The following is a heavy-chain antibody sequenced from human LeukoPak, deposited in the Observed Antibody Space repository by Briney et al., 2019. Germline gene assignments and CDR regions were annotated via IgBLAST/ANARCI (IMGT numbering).Heavy chain of an antibody. V-gene: IGHV4-61*08. CDR3: ARSMNYYDSRGYSFDY. J-gene: IGHJ4*02. Sequence: SETLSLTCTVSGGSISSGGYYWSWIRQHPGKGLEWIGYIYYSGSTNSNPSLKSRVTMSVDTSKNQFSLNLSSVTAADTAVYYCARSMNYYDSRGYSFDYWGQGTLVTVSS. CDR1: GGSISSGGYY. CDR2: IYYSGST. D-gene: IGHD3-22*01.